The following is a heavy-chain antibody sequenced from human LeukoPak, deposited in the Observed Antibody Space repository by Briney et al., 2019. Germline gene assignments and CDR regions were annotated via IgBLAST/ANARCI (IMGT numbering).Heavy chain of an antibody. Sequence: GGSLRLSCAASGFTFSSYTMNWVRQALGKGLEWVSAISYSSSYIYYADSVKGRFTISRDNAKNSLYLQMNTLRAEDTAVYYCARDLYCSSTSCTVAFDIWGQGTMVTASS. CDR3: ARDLYCSSTSCTVAFDI. V-gene: IGHV3-21*01. J-gene: IGHJ3*02. D-gene: IGHD2-2*01. CDR1: GFTFSSYT. CDR2: ISYSSSYI.